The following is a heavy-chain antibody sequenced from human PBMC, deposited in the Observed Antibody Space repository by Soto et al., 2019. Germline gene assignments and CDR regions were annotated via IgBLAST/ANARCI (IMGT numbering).Heavy chain of an antibody. J-gene: IGHJ4*02. CDR1: GFTFSSYG. V-gene: IGHV3-30*18. CDR3: AKDSPSYIVATILDY. D-gene: IGHD5-12*01. CDR2: ISYDGSNK. Sequence: QVQLVESGGGVVQPGRSLRLSCAASGFTFSSYGMHWVRQAPGKGLEWVAVISYDGSNKYYADSVKGRFTISRDNSKNTPYLQMNSLRAEDTAVYYCAKDSPSYIVATILDYWGQGTLVTVSS.